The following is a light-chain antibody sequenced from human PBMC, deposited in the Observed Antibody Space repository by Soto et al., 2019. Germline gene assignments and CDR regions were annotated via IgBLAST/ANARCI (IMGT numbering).Light chain of an antibody. Sequence: QSALTQPASVSGSPGQSITISCTGTGSDIGAYNYVSWYQQHPGKAPKLIIHGVTHRPSGVSTRFSASKSAYTASLTISGLQAEDEADYYCSSYAGSNNLVFAGGTKLTVL. CDR2: GVT. CDR3: SSYAGSNNLV. V-gene: IGLV2-14*01. CDR1: GSDIGAYNY. J-gene: IGLJ2*01.